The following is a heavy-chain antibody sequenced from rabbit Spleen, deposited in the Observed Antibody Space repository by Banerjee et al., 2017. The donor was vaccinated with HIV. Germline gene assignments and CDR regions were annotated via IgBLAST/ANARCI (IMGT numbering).Heavy chain of an antibody. V-gene: IGHV1S45*01. CDR1: GVSLNDKDV. CDR2: IDAGSSGFT. Sequence: EQLEESGGGLVKPEGSLTLTCKASGVSLNDKDVMCWVRQAPGKGLEWIACIDAGSSGFTYFASWAKGRFTCSKTSSTTATLQMTRLTVADTATYFCARDSSSSFSSYGMDLWGPGTLVTVS. D-gene: IGHD1-1*01. CDR3: ARDSSSSFSSYGMDL. J-gene: IGHJ6*01.